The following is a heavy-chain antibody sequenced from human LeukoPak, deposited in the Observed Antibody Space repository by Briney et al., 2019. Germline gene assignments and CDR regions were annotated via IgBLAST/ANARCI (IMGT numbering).Heavy chain of an antibody. CDR1: GFTFSSYG. J-gene: IGHJ6*02. CDR2: IWYDGSNK. D-gene: IGHD6-13*01. Sequence: GRSLRLSCAASGFTFSSYGMHWVRQAPGKGLEWVAVIWYDGSNKYYADSVKGRFTISRDNSKNTLYLQMNSLRAEDTAVYYCARKGMGMDVWGQGTTVTVSS. V-gene: IGHV3-33*01. CDR3: ARKGMGMDV.